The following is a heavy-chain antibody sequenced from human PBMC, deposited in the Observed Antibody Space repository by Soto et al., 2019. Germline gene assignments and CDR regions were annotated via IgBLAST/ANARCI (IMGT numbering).Heavy chain of an antibody. CDR3: VKDFRVGYDWTHD. J-gene: IGHJ4*02. Sequence: PGGSLRLSCAASGFTFRNYAMSWVRQAPGKGLEWVSLIRGGGGPTNYADSVKGRFTVSRDNSNNMLFLQMSSLRADDTAVYYCVKDFRVGYDWTHDWGQGTLVTVSS. D-gene: IGHD5-12*01. CDR1: GFTFRNYA. CDR2: IRGGGGPT. V-gene: IGHV3-23*01.